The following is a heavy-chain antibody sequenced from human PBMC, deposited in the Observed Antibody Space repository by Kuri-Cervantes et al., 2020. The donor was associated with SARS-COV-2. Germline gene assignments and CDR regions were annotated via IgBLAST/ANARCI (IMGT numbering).Heavy chain of an antibody. V-gene: IGHV3-30*02. CDR2: IRYDGSNK. Sequence: GGSLRLSCAASGFTFSSYGMHWVRQAPGKGLEWVAFIRYDGSNKYYADSVKGRFTISRDNSKNTLYLQMNSLRAEDTAVYYCAKDLESQQLVRGLVYYYYYMDVWGKGTTVTDSS. D-gene: IGHD6-13*01. J-gene: IGHJ6*03. CDR3: AKDLESQQLVRGLVYYYYYMDV. CDR1: GFTFSSYG.